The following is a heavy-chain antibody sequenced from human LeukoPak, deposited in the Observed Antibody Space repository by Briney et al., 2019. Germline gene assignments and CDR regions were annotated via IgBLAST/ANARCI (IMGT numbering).Heavy chain of an antibody. CDR2: IKSKTDGGTT. Sequence: GGSLLISCAASGFTFSNAWMNWVRQAPGKGLEWVGRIKSKTDGGTTDSAAPVKVRVTISRDDSKNMLYLQMNSLKTEDTAVYYCTTVGCSSTSCYIDYWGQGTLVTVSS. V-gene: IGHV3-15*01. CDR3: TTVGCSSTSCYIDY. D-gene: IGHD2-2*01. CDR1: GFTFSNAW. J-gene: IGHJ4*02.